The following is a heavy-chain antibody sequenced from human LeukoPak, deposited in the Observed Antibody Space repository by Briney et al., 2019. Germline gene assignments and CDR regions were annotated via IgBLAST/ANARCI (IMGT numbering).Heavy chain of an antibody. CDR1: GFTFSSYS. D-gene: IGHD3-22*01. J-gene: IGHJ4*02. Sequence: GGSLRLSCAPSGFTFSSYSMNWVRQAPRKGLEWVSSISSSSSYIYYADSVKGRVTISRDNAKNSLYLQMNSLRAEDTAVYYCARVRGTLDYYDSSGPFDYWGQGTLVTVSS. CDR3: ARVRGTLDYYDSSGPFDY. V-gene: IGHV3-21*01. CDR2: ISSSSSYI.